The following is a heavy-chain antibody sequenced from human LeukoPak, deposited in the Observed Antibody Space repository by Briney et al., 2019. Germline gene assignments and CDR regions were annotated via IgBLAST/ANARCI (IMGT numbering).Heavy chain of an antibody. D-gene: IGHD1-26*01. J-gene: IGHJ4*02. CDR3: AREVGPFDY. Sequence: PGRSLRLSCAASGFTFRSYGMHWVRQAPGKGLEWVSVISRSGDSTYHADSVKGRFTISRDNSKNTLYLQMNSLRAEDTAVYYCAREVGPFDYWGQGTLVTVSS. V-gene: IGHV3-23*01. CDR2: ISRSGDST. CDR1: GFTFRSYG.